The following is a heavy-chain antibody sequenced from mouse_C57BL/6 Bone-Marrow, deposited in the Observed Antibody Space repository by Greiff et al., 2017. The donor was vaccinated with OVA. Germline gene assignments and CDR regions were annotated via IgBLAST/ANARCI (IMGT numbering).Heavy chain of an antibody. CDR1: GFSLTSYG. D-gene: IGHD1-1*01. V-gene: IGHV2-6*01. Sequence: VQLQESGPGLVAPSQSLSITCTVSGFSLTSYGVDWVRQSPGKGLEWLGVIWGVGSTNYNSALKSRLSISKDNSKCQVFLKMNSLQTDDTAMYYCASDRGITTVVVDWYFDVWGTGTTVTVSS. CDR2: IWGVGST. J-gene: IGHJ1*03. CDR3: ASDRGITTVVVDWYFDV.